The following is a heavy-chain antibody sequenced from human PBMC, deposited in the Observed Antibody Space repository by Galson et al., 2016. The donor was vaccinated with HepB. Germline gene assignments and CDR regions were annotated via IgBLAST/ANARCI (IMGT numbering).Heavy chain of an antibody. J-gene: IGHJ4*02. V-gene: IGHV3-30*04. CDR3: ARSSSFCNGGSCYFGTLDS. D-gene: IGHD2-15*01. CDR2: ISHDGGFQ. CDR1: GFTFNIYA. Sequence: SLRLSCAASGFTFNIYAVHWVRQAPGKGLEWVAVISHDGGFQHYADFVKGRFTLSRDNSQNTLYLQMNRLRPEDTAVYYCARSSSFCNGGSCYFGTLDSWGQGALVTVSS.